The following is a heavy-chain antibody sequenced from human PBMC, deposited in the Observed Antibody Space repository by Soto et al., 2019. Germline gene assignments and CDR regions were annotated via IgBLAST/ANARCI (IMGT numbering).Heavy chain of an antibody. Sequence: ASVKVSCKASGYTFTRSGISWVRQAPGQGLEWMGWISTYNGDTNYAQTFQGRVTMTTDTSTSTVHMEVRSLRSDDTAVYYCARDLDYGGNSETFDIWGQGTMVTVSS. CDR2: ISTYNGDT. V-gene: IGHV1-18*01. CDR3: ARDLDYGGNSETFDI. D-gene: IGHD4-17*01. CDR1: GYTFTRSG. J-gene: IGHJ3*02.